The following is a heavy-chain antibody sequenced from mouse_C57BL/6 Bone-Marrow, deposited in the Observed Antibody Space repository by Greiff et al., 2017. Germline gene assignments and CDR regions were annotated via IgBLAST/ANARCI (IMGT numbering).Heavy chain of an antibody. CDR2: IDPSDSYT. V-gene: IGHV1-69*01. CDR3: AREGLRRDWYFDV. Sequence: VQLQQPGAELVMPGASVKLSCKASGYTFTSYWMHWVKPRPGQGLEWIGEIDPSDSYTNYNQKFKGKSTLTVDKSSSTAYMQLSSLTSEDSAVYYCAREGLRRDWYFDVWGTGTTVTVSS. CDR1: GYTFTSYW. D-gene: IGHD2-4*01. J-gene: IGHJ1*03.